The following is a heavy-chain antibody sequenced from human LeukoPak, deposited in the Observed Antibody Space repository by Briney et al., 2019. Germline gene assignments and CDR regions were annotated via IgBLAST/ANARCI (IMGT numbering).Heavy chain of an antibody. Sequence: SETLSLTCAVYGGSFSGYYWSWIRQPPGKGLEWIGEINHSGGTNYNPSLKSRVTISVDTSKNQFSLKLSSVTAADTAVYYCARAGLYCSSTSCFYYYYYYGMDVWGQGTTVTVSS. CDR3: ARAGLYCSSTSCFYYYYYYGMDV. V-gene: IGHV4-34*01. D-gene: IGHD2-2*01. CDR2: INHSGGT. CDR1: GGSFSGYY. J-gene: IGHJ6*02.